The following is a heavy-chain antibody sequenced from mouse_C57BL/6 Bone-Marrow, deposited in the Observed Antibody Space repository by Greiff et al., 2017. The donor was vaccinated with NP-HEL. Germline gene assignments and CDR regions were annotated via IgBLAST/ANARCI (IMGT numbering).Heavy chain of an antibody. CDR2: IYPGSGST. D-gene: IGHD2-2*01. Sequence: QVHVKQPGAELVKPGASVKMSCKASGYTFTSYWITWVKQRPGQGLEWIGDIYPGSGSTNYNEKFKSKATLTVATSSSTAYMQLSSLTSEDTAVYYCAMVERAKDDWGQGTTVTVST. CDR3: AMVERAKDD. CDR1: GYTFTSYW. J-gene: IGHJ4*01. V-gene: IGHV1-55*01.